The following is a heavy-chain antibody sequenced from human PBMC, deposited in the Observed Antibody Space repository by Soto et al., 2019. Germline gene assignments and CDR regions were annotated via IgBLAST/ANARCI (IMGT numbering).Heavy chain of an antibody. CDR3: AKDLSVAAADPRYYYYGMDV. V-gene: IGHV3-23*01. Sequence: GGSLRLSCAASGFTFSSYAMSWVRQAPGKGLEWVSAISGSGGSTYYADSVKGRFTISRDNSKNTLYLQMNSLRAEDTAVYYCAKDLSVAAADPRYYYYGMDVWGQGTTVTVSS. D-gene: IGHD6-13*01. CDR2: ISGSGGST. CDR1: GFTFSSYA. J-gene: IGHJ6*02.